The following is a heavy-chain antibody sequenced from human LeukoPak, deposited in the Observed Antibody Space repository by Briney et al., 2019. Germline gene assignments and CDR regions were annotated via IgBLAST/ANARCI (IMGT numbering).Heavy chain of an antibody. D-gene: IGHD2-15*01. V-gene: IGHV4-39*01. CDR3: ASNERGGSHVGYFDY. Sequence: PSETLSLTCNVSGGSITSSSYYWGWIRQPPGKGLEWIGSMYYSGSTYYNPSLKSRVTISVDSSRNQFSLRLSSVTAADTAVYYCASNERGGSHVGYFDYWGQGTLVTVSS. J-gene: IGHJ4*02. CDR1: GGSITSSSYY. CDR2: MYYSGST.